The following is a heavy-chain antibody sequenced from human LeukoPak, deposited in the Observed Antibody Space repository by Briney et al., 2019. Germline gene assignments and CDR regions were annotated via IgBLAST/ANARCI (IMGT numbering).Heavy chain of an antibody. Sequence: SQTLSLTCAISGDSVSTNIGTWNWIRQSPSRGLEWLGRTYYRSKWFNEYAVSVKGRIIINTDTSKNQFSLQLKSVTPEDTAVYYCARHGNNQFDPWGQGTLVTVSS. V-gene: IGHV6-1*01. CDR1: GDSVSTNIGT. CDR2: TYYRSKWFN. CDR3: ARHGNNQFDP. J-gene: IGHJ5*02.